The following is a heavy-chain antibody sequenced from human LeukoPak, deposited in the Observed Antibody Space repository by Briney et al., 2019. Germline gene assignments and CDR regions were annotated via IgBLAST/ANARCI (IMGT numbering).Heavy chain of an antibody. CDR1: GFTFNSHW. V-gene: IGHV3-74*01. CDR2: ISADGSST. J-gene: IGHJ4*02. D-gene: IGHD1-26*01. CDR3: GRDGQGSTPLDY. Sequence: GGSLRLSCAASGFTFNSHWMHWVRHAPGRGLVWVSGISADGSSTRYADSVNGRFTISRDNDKNTLYLQMNSLRAEDTAVYYCGRDGQGSTPLDYWGQGTQVTVSS.